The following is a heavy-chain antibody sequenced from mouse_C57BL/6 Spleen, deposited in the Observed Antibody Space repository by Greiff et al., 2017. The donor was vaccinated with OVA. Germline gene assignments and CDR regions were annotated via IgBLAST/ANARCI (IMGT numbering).Heavy chain of an antibody. CDR3: ARSVGYDTGCMDY. J-gene: IGHJ4*01. CDR2: IYPGDGDT. D-gene: IGHD2-2*01. Sequence: VQLQQSGPELVKPGASVKISCKASGYAFSSSWMNWVKQRPGKGLEWIGRIYPGDGDTNYNGKFKGKATLTADKSSSTAYMQLSSRTSEDSAVDFCARSVGYDTGCMDYWGQGTSVTVSS. CDR1: GYAFSSSW. V-gene: IGHV1-82*01.